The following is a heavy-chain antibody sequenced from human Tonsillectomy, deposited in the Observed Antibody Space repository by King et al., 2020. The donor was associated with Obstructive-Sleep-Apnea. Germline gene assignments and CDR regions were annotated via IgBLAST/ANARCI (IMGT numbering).Heavy chain of an antibody. CDR3: AKGGLGGRWFGELYYFDY. V-gene: IGHV3-30*18. J-gene: IGHJ4*02. CDR2: TSYDGSIQ. Sequence: QVQLVESGGGVVQPGRSLRLSCAASGFIFSNYGMHWVRQAPGKGLEWVAVTSYDGSIQYYGDSVKGRFTISRDNSKNTLYLQMNSLRVEDTAVYHCAKGGLGGRWFGELYYFDYWGQGTLVTVSS. CDR1: GFIFSNYG. D-gene: IGHD3-10*01.